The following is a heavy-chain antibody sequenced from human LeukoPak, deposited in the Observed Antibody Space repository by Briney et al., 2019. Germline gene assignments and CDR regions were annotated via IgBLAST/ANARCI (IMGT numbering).Heavy chain of an antibody. V-gene: IGHV1-2*06. CDR3: ARAGPVRDSFGGVIVWFDP. Sequence: ASVKVSCKASGYTFTGYYMHWVRQAPGQGLEWIGRINPNIGGTNYAQKFQGRVTMTRDTSISTAYMELSRLRSDDTAVYYCARAGPVRDSFGGVIVWFDPWGQGTLVTVSS. CDR1: GYTFTGYY. D-gene: IGHD3-16*02. CDR2: INPNIGGT. J-gene: IGHJ5*02.